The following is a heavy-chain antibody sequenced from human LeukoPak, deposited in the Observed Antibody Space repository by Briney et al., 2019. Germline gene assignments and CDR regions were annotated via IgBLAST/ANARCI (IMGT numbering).Heavy chain of an antibody. CDR3: ARSMVRGVSIPYYFDY. Sequence: GGSLRLSCAASGFTFSDYYMSWIRQAPGKGLEWVSYISSSGSTIYYADSVKGRFTISRDNAKNSLYLQMNSLRAEDTAVYYCARSMVRGVSIPYYFDYWGQGTLVTVSS. V-gene: IGHV3-11*01. D-gene: IGHD3-10*01. J-gene: IGHJ4*02. CDR1: GFTFSDYY. CDR2: ISSSGSTI.